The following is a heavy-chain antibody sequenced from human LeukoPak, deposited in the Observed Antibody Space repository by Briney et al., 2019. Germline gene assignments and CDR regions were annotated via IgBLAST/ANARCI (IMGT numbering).Heavy chain of an antibody. D-gene: IGHD1-26*01. Sequence: SVKLSCKASGYTVTGYYMHWVRQAPGHGLEWMGGIIPVFGTSRYPQRFQRRGAITADESTNTAYMELSSLRSEDTAMYYCARLHYSDSPLGPYYFDHWGQGTLVTVSS. CDR3: ARLHYSDSPLGPYYFDH. J-gene: IGHJ4*02. V-gene: IGHV1-69*13. CDR1: GYTVTGYY. CDR2: IIPVFGTS.